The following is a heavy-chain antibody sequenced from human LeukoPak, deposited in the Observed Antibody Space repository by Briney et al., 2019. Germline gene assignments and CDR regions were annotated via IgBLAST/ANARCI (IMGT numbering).Heavy chain of an antibody. V-gene: IGHV4-34*01. CDR3: ASGADYDFWSGYYTTGGYFDY. CDR2: INHSGST. J-gene: IGHJ4*02. D-gene: IGHD3-3*01. CDR1: GGSFSGYY. Sequence: SETLSLTCAVYGGSFSGYYWSWIRQPPGKGLEWIGEINHSGSTNYNPSLKSRVTISVDTSKNQFSLKLSSVTAADTAVYYCASGADYDFWSGYYTTGGYFDYWGQGTLVTVSS.